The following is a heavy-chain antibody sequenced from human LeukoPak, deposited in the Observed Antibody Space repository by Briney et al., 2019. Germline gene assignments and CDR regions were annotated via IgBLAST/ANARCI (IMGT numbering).Heavy chain of an antibody. V-gene: IGHV1-2*02. CDR2: INPNSGGT. D-gene: IGHD2-15*01. J-gene: IGHJ4*02. Sequence: AASVKVSCKASAYTFTGYYMHWVRQAPGQGLEWMGWINPNSGGTNYAQKFQGRVTMTRDTSISTAYMELSRLRSDDTAVYYCARDTYCTGGNCKSANFDYWGQGTLVTVSS. CDR3: ARDTYCTGGNCKSANFDY. CDR1: AYTFTGYY.